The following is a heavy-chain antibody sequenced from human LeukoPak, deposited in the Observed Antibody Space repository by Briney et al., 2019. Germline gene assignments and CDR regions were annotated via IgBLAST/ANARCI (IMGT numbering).Heavy chain of an antibody. CDR1: GGSISSYY. D-gene: IGHD1-1*01. J-gene: IGHJ4*02. CDR2: IYYSGST. V-gene: IGHV4-59*01. CDR3: ARVGGATGFDY. Sequence: SETLSLTCTVSGGSISSYYWSWIRQPPGKGLEWIGYIYYSGSTNYNPSLKSRVTISVDTSKNQFSLKLSSVTAADTAVYYCARVGGATGFDYWGQGTLVTVSS.